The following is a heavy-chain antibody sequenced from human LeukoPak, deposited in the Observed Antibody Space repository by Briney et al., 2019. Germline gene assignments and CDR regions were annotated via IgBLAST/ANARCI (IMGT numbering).Heavy chain of an antibody. D-gene: IGHD1-7*01. CDR1: GGSIKSNNW. CDR2: IYHSGST. V-gene: IGHV4-4*02. CDR3: ARDNWNYGSSMDV. Sequence: SETLSLTCAVSGGSIKSNNWWSWVRQPPGKGLEWIGEIYHSGSTNYNPSLESRVTVSVDKSKNQFSLKLSSVTAADTAVYYCARDNWNYGSSMDVWGQGTTVTVSS. J-gene: IGHJ6*02.